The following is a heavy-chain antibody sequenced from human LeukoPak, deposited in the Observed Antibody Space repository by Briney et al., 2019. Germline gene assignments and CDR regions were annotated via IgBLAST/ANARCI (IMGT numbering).Heavy chain of an antibody. CDR3: ARDGYSGSDAL. D-gene: IGHD5-12*01. V-gene: IGHV4-59*01. CDR1: GGSISTYY. J-gene: IGHJ4*02. CDR2: IYHSGST. Sequence: SETLSLTCTVSGGSISTYYWSWIRQPPGKGLEWIGYIYHSGSTNYNPSLKSRVTISVATSQNQFYLKLSSVTAADTAVYYCARDGYSGSDALWGQGTLVTVSS.